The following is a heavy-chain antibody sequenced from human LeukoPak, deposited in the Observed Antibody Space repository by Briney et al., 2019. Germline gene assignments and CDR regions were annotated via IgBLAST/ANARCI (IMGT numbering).Heavy chain of an antibody. CDR3: ARGALLLWFGELSAHDAFDI. CDR1: GGSISSSSYY. Sequence: SETLSLTCTVSGGSISSSSYYWGWIRQPPGKGLEWIGSIYYSGSTYYNPSLKSRVTISVDTSKNQFSLKLSSVTAADTAVYYCARGALLLWFGELSAHDAFDIWGQGTMVTVSS. J-gene: IGHJ3*02. V-gene: IGHV4-39*01. CDR2: IYYSGST. D-gene: IGHD3-10*01.